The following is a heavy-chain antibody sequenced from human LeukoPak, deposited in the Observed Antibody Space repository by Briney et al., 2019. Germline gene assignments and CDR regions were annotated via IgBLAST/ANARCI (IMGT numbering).Heavy chain of an antibody. Sequence: PGGSLRLSCAASGDTFGRYWMSWVRQAPGKGLEWVSSISSSSSYRYYADSVKGRFTISRDNAKNSLYLQMNSLRAEDTAVYYCAIVPDDAFDIWGQGTMVTVSS. CDR1: GDTFGRYW. J-gene: IGHJ3*02. CDR3: AIVPDDAFDI. D-gene: IGHD3-16*02. CDR2: ISSSSSYR. V-gene: IGHV3-21*01.